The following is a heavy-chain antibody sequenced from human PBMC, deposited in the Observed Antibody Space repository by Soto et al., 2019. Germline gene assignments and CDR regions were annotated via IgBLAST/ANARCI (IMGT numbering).Heavy chain of an antibody. V-gene: IGHV4-34*01. CDR1: GGFVSSGSYY. D-gene: IGHD1-1*01. CDR3: ARVERGTATTVVDAFDI. Sequence: QVQLQQWGAGLLKPSETLSLTCAVYGGFVSSGSYYWGWIRQPPGKGLEGIGEMSHSGGTHFNPSLKSRVTISVDTSKNQFSLKMSSVTAADTALYYCARVERGTATTVVDAFDIWGPGTMVTVSS. CDR2: MSHSGGT. J-gene: IGHJ3*02.